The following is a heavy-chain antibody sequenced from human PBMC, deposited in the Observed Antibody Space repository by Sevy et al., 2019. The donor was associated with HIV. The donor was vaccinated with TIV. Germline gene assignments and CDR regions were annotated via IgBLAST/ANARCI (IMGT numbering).Heavy chain of an antibody. CDR1: GFTFSSYA. CDR2: ISGSGGST. Sequence: GGSLKLSCAASGFTFSSYAMSWVRQAPGKGLEWVSAISGSGGSTYYADSVKGRFTISRDNSKNTLYLQMNSLRAEDTAVYYCAKVPYSSSWFYFDYWGQGTLVTVSS. CDR3: AKVPYSSSWFYFDY. V-gene: IGHV3-23*01. D-gene: IGHD6-13*01. J-gene: IGHJ4*02.